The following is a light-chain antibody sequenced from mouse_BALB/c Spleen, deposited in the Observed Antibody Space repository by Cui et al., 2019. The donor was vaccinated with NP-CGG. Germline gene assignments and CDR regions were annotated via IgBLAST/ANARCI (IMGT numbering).Light chain of an antibody. CDR1: TGAATTSNN. J-gene: IGLJ1*01. CDR3: ALWYSTHWV. Sequence: QAVVPEESALTTSPGGTVMTTCSPCTGAATTSNNAYWVQEKPDHLFTSLMGGTSNRAPCVPVRFSGSLIGDKAALTITGAQTEDEAMYFCALWYSTHWVFGGGTKLTVL. CDR2: GTS. V-gene: IGLV2*01.